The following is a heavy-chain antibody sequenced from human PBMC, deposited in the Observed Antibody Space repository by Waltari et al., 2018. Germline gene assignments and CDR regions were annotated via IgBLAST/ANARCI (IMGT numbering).Heavy chain of an antibody. J-gene: IGHJ4*02. Sequence: QMQLVESGGGVVQPGRSLRLSCAASGFAFSSYGMHWVRQAPGKGLEWVAVIWYDGSNKYYADSVKGRFTISRDNSKNTLYLQMNSLRAEDTAMYYCAKGGIAVAGFDYWGQGTLVTVSS. CDR3: AKGGIAVAGFDY. CDR1: GFAFSSYG. V-gene: IGHV3-30*18. D-gene: IGHD6-19*01. CDR2: IWYDGSNK.